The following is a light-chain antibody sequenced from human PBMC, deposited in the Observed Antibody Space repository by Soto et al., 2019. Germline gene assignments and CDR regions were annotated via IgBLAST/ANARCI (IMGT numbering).Light chain of an antibody. V-gene: IGKV1-39*01. J-gene: IGKJ5*01. CDR3: QQADTFPIT. CDR2: ATS. CDR1: QTVSSH. Sequence: DIQMTQSPSSLSASVGDRVNITCRPSQTVSSHLNWYQQKPGTVPKLLIYATSNLQSGVPSRFSGRGFGTDFTLTISSLQPEDFATYYCQQADTFPITFGQGTRLEIK.